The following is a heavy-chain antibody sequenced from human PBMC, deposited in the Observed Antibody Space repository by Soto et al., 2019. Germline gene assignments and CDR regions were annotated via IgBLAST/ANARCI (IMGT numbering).Heavy chain of an antibody. Sequence: EVQLVESGGGLVQPGGSLKLSCAASGFTLSGSAMHWVRQASGKGLEWVGRIRSKANSYATAYAASVKGRFTISRDDSKNTAYLQMNSLKTEDTAVYYCLTTVTNVLDYWGQGTLVTVSS. CDR2: IRSKANSYAT. CDR1: GFTLSGSA. V-gene: IGHV3-73*01. J-gene: IGHJ4*02. CDR3: LTTVTNVLDY. D-gene: IGHD4-4*01.